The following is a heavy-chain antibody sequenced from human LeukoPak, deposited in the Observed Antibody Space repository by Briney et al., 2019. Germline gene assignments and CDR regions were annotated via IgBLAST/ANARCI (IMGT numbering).Heavy chain of an antibody. V-gene: IGHV4-34*01. CDR2: INHSGST. J-gene: IGHJ5*02. CDR3: ARDANWFDP. CDR1: GFTFSSYW. Sequence: GSLRLSCAASGFTFSSYWMSWIRQPPGKGLEWIGEINHSGSTNYNPSLKSRVTISVDTSKNQFSLKLSSVTAADTAVYYCARDANWFDPWGQGTLVTVSS.